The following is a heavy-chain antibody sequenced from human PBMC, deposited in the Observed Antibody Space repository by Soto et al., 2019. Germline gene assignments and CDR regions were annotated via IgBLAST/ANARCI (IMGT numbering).Heavy chain of an antibody. V-gene: IGHV1-46*01. D-gene: IGHD6-6*01. J-gene: IGHJ6*02. Sequence: GASVKVSCKASGYTFTSYYMHWVRQAPGQGLEWMGIINPSGGSTSYAQKFQGRVTMTRDTSTSTVYMELSSLRSEDTAVYYCASVSSSSSAYYYYGMDVWGQGTTVTVS. CDR3: ASVSSSSSAYYYYGMDV. CDR2: INPSGGST. CDR1: GYTFTSYY.